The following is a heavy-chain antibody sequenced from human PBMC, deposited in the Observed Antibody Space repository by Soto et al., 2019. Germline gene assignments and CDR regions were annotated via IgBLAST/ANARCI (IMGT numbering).Heavy chain of an antibody. J-gene: IGHJ4*02. CDR1: GVSITSYK. V-gene: IGHV4-59*01. D-gene: IGHD2-15*01. CDR2: MYSSGSS. CDR3: AREWSAFDY. Sequence: LSLTCTVSGVSITSYKWSWIRQSPGKGLEWIAYMYSSGSSSYNPSLKSRVTISVDTSRNQYSLQLNSATAADTAVYYCAREWSAFDYWGQGILVTVSS.